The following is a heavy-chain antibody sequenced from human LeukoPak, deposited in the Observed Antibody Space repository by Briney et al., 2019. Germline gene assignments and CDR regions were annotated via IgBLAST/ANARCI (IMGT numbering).Heavy chain of an antibody. V-gene: IGHV3-48*03. Sequence: PGGSLTLSCAASGFTFSSYEMNWVRQAPWKGLEWVSYISSIGSTIYYAYSMKGRFTISIDNAKNSLHLQMKSLRDADTAVYYCASQGMVRGVIRKRAYYYYGMDVWGQGPRVPVSS. CDR3: ASQGMVRGVIRKRAYYYYGMDV. CDR1: GFTFSSYE. J-gene: IGHJ6*01. D-gene: IGHD3-10*01. CDR2: ISSIGSTI.